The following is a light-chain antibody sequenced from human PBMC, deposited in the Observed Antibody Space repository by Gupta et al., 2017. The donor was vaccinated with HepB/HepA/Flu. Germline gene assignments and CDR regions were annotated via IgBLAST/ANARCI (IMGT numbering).Light chain of an antibody. J-gene: IGKJ4*01. CDR1: QSILYRPKNKNY. V-gene: IGKV4-1*01. Sequence: DIVMTQSPDSLAVSLGERATINCKSSQSILYRPKNKNYLAWFQHKLGQPPKLLIYGASTRESGVPDRFSGSGSGXDFTLTXSSLQAEDVAVYYCQQSYTISSFGXGTEVEIK. CDR3: QQSYTISS. CDR2: GAS.